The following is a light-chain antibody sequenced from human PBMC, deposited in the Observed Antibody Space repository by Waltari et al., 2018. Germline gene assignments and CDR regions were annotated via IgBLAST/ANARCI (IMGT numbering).Light chain of an antibody. V-gene: IGLV2-23*02. CDR2: EVT. J-gene: IGLJ1*01. Sequence: QSALTQPASVSGSPGQSITISCTGTSSDIGKYHSVSWYQHLPGKVPKVMISEVTKRPSGVSNRFSGSKSGNTASLTISGLQADDEAEYYCCSDAGSGTYVFGTGTKLTV. CDR1: SSDIGKYHS. CDR3: CSDAGSGTYV.